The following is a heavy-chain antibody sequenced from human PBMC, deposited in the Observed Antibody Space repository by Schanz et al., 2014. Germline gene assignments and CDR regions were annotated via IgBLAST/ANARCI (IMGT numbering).Heavy chain of an antibody. Sequence: EVQLLESGGGLVQPGGSLRLSCTASGFNSDDYAMHWVRQAPGKGLEWVSNIPWNGAAIGYAGSVRGRFTISRDSAKNTLYLQMNSLSAEDTAVYYCARDQGYTTSWHIFDLWGQGTLVTVSS. D-gene: IGHD6-13*01. J-gene: IGHJ4*02. CDR1: GFNSDDYA. V-gene: IGHV3-9*02. CDR2: IPWNGAAI. CDR3: ARDQGYTTSWHIFDL.